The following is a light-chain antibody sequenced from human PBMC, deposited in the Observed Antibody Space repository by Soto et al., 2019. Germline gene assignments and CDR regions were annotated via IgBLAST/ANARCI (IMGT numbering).Light chain of an antibody. V-gene: IGKV3-11*01. CDR3: QQSYSTEIT. J-gene: IGKJ5*01. CDR2: DAS. Sequence: EIVLTQSPATLSLSPGERATLSCRASQSVSNFLAWYQQIPGQAPSLLIYDASNRATGIPVRFSGSGSGTDFTLTISSLQPEDFATYYCQQSYSTEITFGQGTRLEI. CDR1: QSVSNF.